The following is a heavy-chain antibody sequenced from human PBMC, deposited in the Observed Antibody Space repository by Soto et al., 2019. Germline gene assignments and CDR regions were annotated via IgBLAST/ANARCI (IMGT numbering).Heavy chain of an antibody. CDR2: IFPSGST. CDR3: ARHRGPAGPNY. D-gene: IGHD3-10*01. CDR1: GASISSSGYH. Sequence: QLQLQESGPGLVTPSETLSLTCIVSGASISSSGYHWGWIRQPPGKGLEWIGSIFPSGSTYYNPSLHSRVAISEDMSKNLFSLSLSSVTASDTAVYFCARHRGPAGPNYWGQGTLVTVSS. V-gene: IGHV4-39*01. J-gene: IGHJ4*02.